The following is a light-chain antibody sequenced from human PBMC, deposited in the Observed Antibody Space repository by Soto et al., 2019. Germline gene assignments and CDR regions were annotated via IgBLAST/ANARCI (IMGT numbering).Light chain of an antibody. Sequence: EIVLTQSPGTLSLSPGERATLSCRASQSVSSSYLAWYQQKPGQAPRLLIYGTSSRATAIPDRFSGSGSGTDFTLTISRLEPEDFAVYYCQQYGSSSWTFGQGTQADIK. CDR1: QSVSSSY. V-gene: IGKV3-20*01. CDR3: QQYGSSSWT. CDR2: GTS. J-gene: IGKJ1*01.